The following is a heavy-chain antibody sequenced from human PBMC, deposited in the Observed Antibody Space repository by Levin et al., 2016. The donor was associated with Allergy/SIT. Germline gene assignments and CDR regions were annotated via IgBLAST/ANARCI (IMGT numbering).Heavy chain of an antibody. J-gene: IGHJ5*02. CDR3: ARQGGYCSGTTCYIKFDP. Sequence: SETLSLTCTVSGGSISSSDYYWGWIRQPPGKGLEWIGSIYYSGSTYYNPSLKSRVTISVDTSKNQFSLKLSSVTAADTAVFYCARQGGYCSGTTCYIKFDPWGQGTLVTVSS. CDR2: IYYSGST. D-gene: IGHD2-2*02. CDR1: GGSISSSDYY. V-gene: IGHV4-39*01.